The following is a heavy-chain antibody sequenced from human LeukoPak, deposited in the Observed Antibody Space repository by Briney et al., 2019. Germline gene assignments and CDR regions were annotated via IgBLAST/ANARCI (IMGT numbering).Heavy chain of an antibody. D-gene: IGHD3/OR15-3a*01. CDR3: AKSRYGFWSGYPEGAFDI. Sequence: GGSLRLSCAASGFAFSGYAMTWVRQAPGKGLEWVSTISDSGGATYYADSVKGRFTISRDNSKNTLYLQMNNVRAEDTAAYHCAKSRYGFWSGYPEGAFDIWGRGTMVTVSS. J-gene: IGHJ3*02. CDR1: GFAFSGYA. CDR2: ISDSGGAT. V-gene: IGHV3-23*01.